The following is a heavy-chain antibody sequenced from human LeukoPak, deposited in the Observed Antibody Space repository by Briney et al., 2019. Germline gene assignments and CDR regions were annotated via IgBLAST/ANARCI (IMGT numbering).Heavy chain of an antibody. CDR2: ISYDGSNK. Sequence: GGSLRLSCAASGFTFSSYAMHWVRQAPGNGLEWVAVISYDGSNKYYADSVKGRFTISRDNSKNTLYLQMNSLRAEDTAVYYCARVGDSSGYPYYYYYGMDVWGQGTTVTVSS. D-gene: IGHD3-22*01. V-gene: IGHV3-30-3*01. J-gene: IGHJ6*02. CDR1: GFTFSSYA. CDR3: ARVGDSSGYPYYYYYGMDV.